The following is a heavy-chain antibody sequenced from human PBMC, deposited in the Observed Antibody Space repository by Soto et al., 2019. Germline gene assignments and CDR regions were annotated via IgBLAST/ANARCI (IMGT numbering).Heavy chain of an antibody. J-gene: IGHJ4*02. D-gene: IGHD3-16*02. CDR1: GGSISSSNW. CDR3: ARGSSDYVWGSHRYPYYFDY. CDR2: IYHSGST. Sequence: QVQLQESGPGLVKPSGTLSLTCAVSGGSISSSNWWSWVRQPPGKGLEWIGEIYHSGSTNYNPSLKSRVTISVDKSKNQFSLKLSSVTAADTAVYYCARGSSDYVWGSHRYPYYFDYWGQGTLVTVSS. V-gene: IGHV4-4*02.